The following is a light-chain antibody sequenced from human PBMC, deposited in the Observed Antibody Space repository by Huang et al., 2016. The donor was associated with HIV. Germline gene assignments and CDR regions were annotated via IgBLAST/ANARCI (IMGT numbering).Light chain of an antibody. J-gene: IGKJ1*01. CDR1: QSVSSSY. Sequence: EIVLTQSPGTLSLSPGERATLSYRASQSVSSSYLAWYQQKPGQAPRLLIYGASTRATGIPDMFSGSGSGTDFTLIISRLEPEDFAVYYCQQYENAPWTFGQGTKVEIK. CDR3: QQYENAPWT. CDR2: GAS. V-gene: IGKV3-20*01.